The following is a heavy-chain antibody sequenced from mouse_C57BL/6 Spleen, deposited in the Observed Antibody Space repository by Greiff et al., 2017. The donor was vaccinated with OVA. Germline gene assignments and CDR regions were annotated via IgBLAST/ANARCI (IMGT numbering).Heavy chain of an antibody. CDR1: GYAFSSYW. Sequence: VQLQQSGAELVKPGASVKISCKASGYAFSSYWMNWVKQRPGKGLEWIGQIYPGDGDTNYNGKFKGKATLTADKSSSTAYMQLSSLTSEDSAVYFCAREGIYYYGSRGYAMDYWGQGTSVTVSS. CDR3: AREGIYYYGSRGYAMDY. V-gene: IGHV1-80*01. D-gene: IGHD1-1*01. CDR2: IYPGDGDT. J-gene: IGHJ4*01.